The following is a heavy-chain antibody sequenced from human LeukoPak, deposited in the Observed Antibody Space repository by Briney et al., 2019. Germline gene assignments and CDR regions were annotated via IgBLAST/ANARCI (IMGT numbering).Heavy chain of an antibody. V-gene: IGHV1-46*01. Sequence: GSSVKVSCKASGGTFSSYAISWVRQAPGQGLEWMGIINPSGGSTSYAQKFQGRVTMTRDTSTSTVYMELSSLRSEDTAVYYCARPRVTGVVTSGGLDYWGQGTLVTVSS. CDR1: GGTFSSYA. CDR3: ARPRVTGVVTSGGLDY. J-gene: IGHJ4*02. CDR2: INPSGGST. D-gene: IGHD4-23*01.